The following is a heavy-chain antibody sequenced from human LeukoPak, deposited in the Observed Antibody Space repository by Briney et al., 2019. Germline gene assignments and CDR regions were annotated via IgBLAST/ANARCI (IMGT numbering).Heavy chain of an antibody. Sequence: EASVKVSCTASGYTFSGYYIFWVRRAPGQGLEWMGWINPNSGGTNYAPEFQGRLTMTRDTSITTAYMELSTLRSDDTAVYYCALIGDHAWFDPWGQGTLVTVSS. D-gene: IGHD3-10*01. CDR2: INPNSGGT. CDR1: GYTFSGYY. J-gene: IGHJ5*02. CDR3: ALIGDHAWFDP. V-gene: IGHV1-2*02.